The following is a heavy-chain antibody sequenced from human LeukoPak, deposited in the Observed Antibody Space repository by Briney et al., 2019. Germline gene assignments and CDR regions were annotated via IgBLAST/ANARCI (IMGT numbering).Heavy chain of an antibody. D-gene: IGHD4-11*01. CDR1: GFTFSSYD. Sequence: GGSLRLSCAASGFTFSSYDMHWVRQAPGKGLEWVAVISYDGSNKYYADSVKGRFTISRDNSKNTLYLQMNSLRAEDTAVYYCAKDDDDYPFDYWGQGTLVTVSS. CDR2: ISYDGSNK. V-gene: IGHV3-30*18. CDR3: AKDDDDYPFDY. J-gene: IGHJ4*02.